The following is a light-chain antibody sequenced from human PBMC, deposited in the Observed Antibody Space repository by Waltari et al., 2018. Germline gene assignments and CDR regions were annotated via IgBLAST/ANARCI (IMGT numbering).Light chain of an antibody. CDR3: QQYGSSPLT. J-gene: IGKJ4*01. Sequence: EIVLTQSPATLSLSPGERATLSCRANQSVSSSYLAWYQQKPGQAPRLLIYGASNRATGIPDRFSGRGSGTDFSLTISRLEPEDFAVYYCQQYGSSPLTFGGGTKVEIK. V-gene: IGKV3-20*01. CDR1: QSVSSSY. CDR2: GAS.